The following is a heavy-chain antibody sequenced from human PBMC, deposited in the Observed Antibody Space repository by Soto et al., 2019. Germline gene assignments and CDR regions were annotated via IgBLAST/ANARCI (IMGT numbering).Heavy chain of an antibody. D-gene: IGHD2-8*01. CDR1: GGSISSYY. J-gene: IGHJ5*02. CDR3: AIMVWLGLGRRHNWFAP. Sequence: SETLSLTCTVSGGSISSYYWSWIRQPPGKGLEWIGYIYYSGSTNYNPSLKSRVTISVDTSKNQFSLKLSSVTAADTAVYYCAIMVWLGLGRRHNWFAPGGQGTRVPVSS. V-gene: IGHV4-59*01. CDR2: IYYSGST.